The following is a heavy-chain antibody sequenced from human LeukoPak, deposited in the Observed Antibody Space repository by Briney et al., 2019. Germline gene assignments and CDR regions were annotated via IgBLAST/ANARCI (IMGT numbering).Heavy chain of an antibody. J-gene: IGHJ4*02. CDR2: ISGSGATT. V-gene: IGHV3-23*01. CDR3: AKRSSSGYSNYFDY. Sequence: GGSLRLSCAASEFTFSSSAMSWVRQAPRKGLEWVSAISGSGATTYYADSVKDRFTISRDNSKNTLYLQMNSLRAEDTALYYCAKRSSSGYSNYFDYWGQGTLVTVSS. CDR1: EFTFSSSA. D-gene: IGHD3-22*01.